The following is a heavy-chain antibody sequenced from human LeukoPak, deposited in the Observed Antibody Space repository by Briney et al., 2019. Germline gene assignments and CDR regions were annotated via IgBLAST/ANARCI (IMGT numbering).Heavy chain of an antibody. V-gene: IGHV4-34*01. D-gene: IGHD3-10*01. CDR1: GGSFSGYY. Sequence: SETLSLTCAVYGGSFSGYYWSWIRQPPGKGLEWIGEINHSGSTNYNPSLKSRVTISVDTSKNQFSLKLSSVTAADTAVYYCARDGRYYYGSGSYYNYWGQGTLVTVSS. J-gene: IGHJ4*02. CDR2: INHSGST. CDR3: ARDGRYYYGSGSYYNY.